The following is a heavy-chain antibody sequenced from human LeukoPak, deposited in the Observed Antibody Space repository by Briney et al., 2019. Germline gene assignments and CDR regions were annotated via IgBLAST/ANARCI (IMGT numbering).Heavy chain of an antibody. Sequence: AAVKVSCKASGYTFTGYYIHWVRQAPGQGLEWMGWINPHSGGTNYAQKFQGGVTMTRDTSITTAYMELSSLRSDDTAVYYCARDLAVAGTQDNWFDPWGQGTLVTVSS. J-gene: IGHJ5*02. CDR2: INPHSGGT. V-gene: IGHV1-2*02. CDR3: ARDLAVAGTQDNWFDP. D-gene: IGHD6-19*01. CDR1: GYTFTGYY.